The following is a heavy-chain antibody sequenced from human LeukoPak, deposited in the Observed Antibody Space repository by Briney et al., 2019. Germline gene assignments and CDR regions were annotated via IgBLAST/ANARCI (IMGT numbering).Heavy chain of an antibody. CDR3: ANTGYCSGGSCYSKVDGYFDL. V-gene: IGHV4-59*01. J-gene: IGHJ2*01. CDR1: GGSISSYY. Sequence: SETLSLTCTVSGGSISSYYWSWIRQPPGKGLEWIGYIYYSGSTNYNPSLKSRVTISVDTSKNQFSLKLSPVTAADTAVYYCANTGYCSGGSCYSKVDGYFDLWGRGTLVTVSS. CDR2: IYYSGST. D-gene: IGHD2-15*01.